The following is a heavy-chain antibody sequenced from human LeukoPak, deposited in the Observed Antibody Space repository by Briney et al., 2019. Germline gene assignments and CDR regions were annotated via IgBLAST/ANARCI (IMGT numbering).Heavy chain of an antibody. Sequence: ASVKVSCKASGYTFTSYYMPWVRQAPGQGLEWMGIINPSGGSTSYAQKFQGRVTMTRDTSTSTVYMELSSLRSEDTAVYYCARGGSSWNDRLDPDYWGQGTLVTVSS. J-gene: IGHJ4*02. CDR2: INPSGGST. V-gene: IGHV1-46*01. CDR3: ARGGSSWNDRLDPDY. D-gene: IGHD1-1*01. CDR1: GYTFTSYY.